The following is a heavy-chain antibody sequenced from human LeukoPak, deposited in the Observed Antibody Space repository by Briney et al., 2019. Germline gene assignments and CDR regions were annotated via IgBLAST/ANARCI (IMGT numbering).Heavy chain of an antibody. Sequence: SETLSLTCAVSGGSISSSNWWSWVRQSPGKGLEWIGEIYHSGSTNYNPSLKSRVTISVDKSKNQFSLKLSSVTAADTAVYYCAREPAIDPRGAFDIWGQGTMVTVSS. CDR3: AREPAIDPRGAFDI. V-gene: IGHV4-4*02. J-gene: IGHJ3*02. CDR1: GGSISSSNW. D-gene: IGHD2-2*01. CDR2: IYHSGST.